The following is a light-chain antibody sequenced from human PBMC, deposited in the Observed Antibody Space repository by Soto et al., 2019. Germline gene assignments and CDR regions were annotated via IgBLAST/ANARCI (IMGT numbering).Light chain of an antibody. Sequence: QSVLTQPPSVSAAPGQKVTISYSENSSNIGSNYVSWYHQLPGTAPKLLIYDNNKRPSGIPDRFFGSKSGTSATLGITGLQTGDEADYYCGTWDISLRAVVFGGGTKLTVL. CDR1: SSNIGSNY. CDR3: GTWDISLRAVV. J-gene: IGLJ2*01. CDR2: DNN. V-gene: IGLV1-51*01.